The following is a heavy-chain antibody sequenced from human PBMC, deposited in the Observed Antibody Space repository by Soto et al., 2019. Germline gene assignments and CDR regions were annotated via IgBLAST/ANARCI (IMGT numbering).Heavy chain of an antibody. J-gene: IGHJ6*02. CDR1: GVSISSYY. CDR3: ARDRGGWGXYNYFGMEA. Sequence: CAVSGVSISSYYWSWIRQPAGKGLEWIGRIYTSGSTNYNPSLKSRVTMSVDTSKNQFSLKLSSVTAADTAVYYCARDRGGWGXYNYFGMEAWVQGTTVTV. CDR2: IYTSGST. V-gene: IGHV4-4*07. D-gene: IGHD3-10*01.